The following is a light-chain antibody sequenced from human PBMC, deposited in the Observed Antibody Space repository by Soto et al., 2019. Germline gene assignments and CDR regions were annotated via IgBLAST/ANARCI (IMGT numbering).Light chain of an antibody. Sequence: QSALTQPASVSGSPGQSITISCTGTSSDVGAYNFVSWYQQHPGKAPKLMISEVFNRPSGVSNRFSGSKFGNTASLTISELQAEDEGDYYCSSYTGSSPLVIFGGGTKLTVL. J-gene: IGLJ2*01. CDR3: SSYTGSSPLVI. V-gene: IGLV2-14*01. CDR2: EVF. CDR1: SSDVGAYNF.